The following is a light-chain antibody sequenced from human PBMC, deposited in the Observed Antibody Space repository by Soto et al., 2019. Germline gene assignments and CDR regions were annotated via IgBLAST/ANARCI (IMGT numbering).Light chain of an antibody. Sequence: EIVVTQSPGTLSLSPGERATLSCRASQSVSSNYLAGYQQKPGQAPRLLIYGASSRASDIPDRFSGSGSGTDFTLIISRLEPEDFAMYYCQQYGSTPFTFGPGTKVDVK. CDR2: GAS. J-gene: IGKJ3*01. CDR3: QQYGSTPFT. V-gene: IGKV3-20*01. CDR1: QSVSSNY.